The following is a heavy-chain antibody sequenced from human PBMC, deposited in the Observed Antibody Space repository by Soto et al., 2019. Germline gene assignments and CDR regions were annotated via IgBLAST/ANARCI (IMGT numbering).Heavy chain of an antibody. D-gene: IGHD4-17*01. V-gene: IGHV1-69*13. CDR1: GGTFSSYA. CDR2: IIPIFGTA. CDR3: ARDPTTVTTLYAFDI. J-gene: IGHJ3*02. Sequence: ASVKVSCKASGGTFSSYAISWVRQAPGQGLEWMGGIIPIFGTANYAQKFQGRVTITADESTSTAYMELSSLRSEDTAVYYCARDPTTVTTLYAFDIWGQGTMVTVSS.